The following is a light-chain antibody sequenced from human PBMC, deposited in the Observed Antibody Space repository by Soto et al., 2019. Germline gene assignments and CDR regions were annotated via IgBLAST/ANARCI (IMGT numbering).Light chain of an antibody. V-gene: IGKV1-5*01. J-gene: IGKJ1*01. CDR3: QQYNTHSGT. Sequence: DIQMTQSPSTLSASLGDRVTITCRASQTVNAWLAWYQHKPGKAPKPLIYDASILDSGVPARFSGSGSGTEFILTISSLQPDDVGTYYCQQYNTHSGTFGQGTKVEIK. CDR1: QTVNAW. CDR2: DAS.